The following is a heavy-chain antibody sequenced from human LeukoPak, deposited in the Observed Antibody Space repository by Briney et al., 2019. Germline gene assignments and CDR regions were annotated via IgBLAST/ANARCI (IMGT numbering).Heavy chain of an antibody. CDR3: ARRTLAYCGGDCYFEDYYYYMDV. D-gene: IGHD2-21*02. V-gene: IGHV7-4-1*02. CDR1: GYTFTRYA. CDR2: INTNTEKP. J-gene: IGHJ6*03. Sequence: GASVKVSFKASGYTFTRYAINWVRQAPGQGLEWVGWINTNTEKPTYAQGFTGRFVFYLDTSVSTAYLQISSLKAEDTAVYYCARRTLAYCGGDCYFEDYYYYMDVWGKGTTVTVSS.